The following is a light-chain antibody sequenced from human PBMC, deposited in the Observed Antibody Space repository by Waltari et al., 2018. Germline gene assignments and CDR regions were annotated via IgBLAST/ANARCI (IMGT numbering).Light chain of an antibody. V-gene: IGKV3-11*01. CDR3: QQRSNWPQD. CDR1: QSVSSY. CDR2: DAS. Sequence: EIVLTQSPATLSLSPGERATLSCRASQSVSSYLAWYQQKPGQAPRLLIYDASNRATGIPARFSCSGSGTDFTLTISSLAPEDFAVYYCQQRSNWPQDFGGGTKVEIK. J-gene: IGKJ4*01.